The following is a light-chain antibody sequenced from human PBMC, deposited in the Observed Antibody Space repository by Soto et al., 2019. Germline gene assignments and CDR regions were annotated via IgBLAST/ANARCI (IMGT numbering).Light chain of an antibody. CDR3: QVWDSSSDRYV. CDR2: DGS. Sequence: SYELIQPPSVSVAPGQAARLTCGGNNIGSKSVHWYQQKPGPAPVLVVYDGSARPSGIPERFSGSNSGNTATLTISRVEAGDEADYYCQVWDSSSDRYVFGTGTKVTVL. J-gene: IGLJ1*01. CDR1: NIGSKS. V-gene: IGLV3-21*02.